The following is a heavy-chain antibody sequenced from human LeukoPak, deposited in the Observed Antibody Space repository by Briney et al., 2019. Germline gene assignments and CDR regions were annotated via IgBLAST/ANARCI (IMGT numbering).Heavy chain of an antibody. CDR2: ISWNSGNI. CDR1: GFSFDDFA. J-gene: IGHJ4*02. CDR3: VKDKSGWYGKMIYFDH. Sequence: QTGGSLRLSCVASGFSFDDFAIHWVRPAPGKGLEWVASISWNSGNIDYADSVKGRFTVSRDNAKKSLQLQMNSLRPEDTAFYYCVKDKSGWYGKMIYFDHWGQGTLVTVSS. D-gene: IGHD6-19*01. V-gene: IGHV3-9*01.